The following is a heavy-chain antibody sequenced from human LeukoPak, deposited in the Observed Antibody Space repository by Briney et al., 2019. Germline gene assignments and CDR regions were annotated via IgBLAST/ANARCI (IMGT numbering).Heavy chain of an antibody. CDR1: GFTFNTHG. Sequence: GGSLRLSCAASGFTFNTHGMHWVRQAPGKGLEWVAVISYDGSNKYYADSVKGRFTISRDNSKNTLFLQMNSLRAEDTAVYYCARRVSWYKGYYFDYWGQGTLVTVSS. CDR2: ISYDGSNK. V-gene: IGHV3-30*03. CDR3: ARRVSWYKGYYFDY. D-gene: IGHD6-13*01. J-gene: IGHJ4*02.